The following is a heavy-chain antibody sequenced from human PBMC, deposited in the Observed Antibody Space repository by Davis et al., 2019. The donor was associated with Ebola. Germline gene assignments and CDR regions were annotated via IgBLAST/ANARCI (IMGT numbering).Heavy chain of an antibody. Sequence: GESLKISCAASGFTVSSNYMSWVRQAPGKGLEWVSVIYSGGSTYYADSVKGRFTISRDNSKNTLYLQMNSLRAEDTAVYYCAREYSGYGNDAFGIWGQGTMVTVSS. V-gene: IGHV3-66*01. D-gene: IGHD5-12*01. J-gene: IGHJ3*02. CDR1: GFTVSSNY. CDR3: AREYSGYGNDAFGI. CDR2: IYSGGST.